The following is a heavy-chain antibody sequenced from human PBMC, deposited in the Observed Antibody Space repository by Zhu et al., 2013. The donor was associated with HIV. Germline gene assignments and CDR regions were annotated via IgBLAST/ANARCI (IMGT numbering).Heavy chain of an antibody. CDR3: ARGPIFPIVTMHSDAVGLDP. Sequence: QVQLLQSGAEVREPGTSVTISCETYGYNFMDYDINWVRQAAGQGLEWMGWMNPKSGHTGFSQKFHGRVYSTSDFTIKTAYLDINSLRHDDTGVYYCARGPIFPIVTMHSDAVGLDPWGQG. CDR2: MNPKSGHT. J-gene: IGHJ5*02. CDR1: GYNFMDYD. V-gene: IGHV1-8*03. D-gene: IGHD4-17*01.